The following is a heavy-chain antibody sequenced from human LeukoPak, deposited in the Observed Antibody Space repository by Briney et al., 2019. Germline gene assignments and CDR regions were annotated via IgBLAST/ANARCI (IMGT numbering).Heavy chain of an antibody. V-gene: IGHV4-34*01. CDR3: AKRNGSGSPFGL. Sequence: PSETLPLTCCGVGGSFISYNRCWIRQPPGKGLEWIGDVNHSGSTNYNPSLKSRVTISPDTSKNQFSLKLTSVTAADTAVYYLAKRNGSGSPFGLWGRGTLVTVSS. CDR1: GGSFISYN. CDR2: VNHSGST. D-gene: IGHD6-25*01. J-gene: IGHJ2*01.